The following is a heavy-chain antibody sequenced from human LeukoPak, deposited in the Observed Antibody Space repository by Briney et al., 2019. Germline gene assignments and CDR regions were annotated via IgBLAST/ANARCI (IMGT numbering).Heavy chain of an antibody. Sequence: SETLSLTCAVYGGSFSGYYWSWIRQPPGKGLEWIGEINHSGSTNYNPSLKSRVTISVDTSKNQFSLKLSSLTAADTAVYYCARDKSLAHYYGSGRHDNWFDPWGQGTLVTVSS. CDR2: INHSGST. J-gene: IGHJ5*02. CDR3: ARDKSLAHYYGSGRHDNWFDP. V-gene: IGHV4-34*01. CDR1: GGSFSGYY. D-gene: IGHD3-10*01.